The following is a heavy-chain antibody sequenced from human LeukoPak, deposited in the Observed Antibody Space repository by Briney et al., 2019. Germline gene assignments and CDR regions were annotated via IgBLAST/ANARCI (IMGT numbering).Heavy chain of an antibody. V-gene: IGHV3-23*01. J-gene: IGHJ4*02. CDR2: ISGSGGDT. D-gene: IGHD1-26*01. Sequence: GGSLRLSCAASGFTFSNFLMAWVRQAPGKGPEWVSAISGSGGDTYYADSVKGRFTISRDNSKNTLYLQMNSLRAEDTAVYYCAKKGATTGDFDYWGQGTLVTVSS. CDR3: AKKGATTGDFDY. CDR1: GFTFSNFL.